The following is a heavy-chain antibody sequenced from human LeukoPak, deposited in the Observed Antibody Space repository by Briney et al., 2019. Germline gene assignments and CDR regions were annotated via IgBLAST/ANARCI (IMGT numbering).Heavy chain of an antibody. J-gene: IGHJ5*02. Sequence: GGSLGLSCAASGFTFSYYSMSWVRQAPGKGLEWVSYISSSGSTMYHADSVKGRFTISRDNAKNSLYLQMNSLTPEDTAVYYCAVPIAVVTREGSWGQGTLVSVSS. CDR1: GFTFSYYS. D-gene: IGHD6-19*01. CDR3: AVPIAVVTREGS. V-gene: IGHV3-48*01. CDR2: ISSSGSTM.